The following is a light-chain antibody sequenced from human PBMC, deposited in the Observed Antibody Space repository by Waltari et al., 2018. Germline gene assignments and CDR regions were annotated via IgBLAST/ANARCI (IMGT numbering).Light chain of an antibody. J-gene: IGKJ1*01. Sequence: DIQMSQSPSSLSASVGDRVSITCRASQGIGSYLSWFQQRPGKAPKLLIFYSNTLASGVPSRFSGSGSGTEFTLTITSLQPEDFATYYCQQSDTYPWTFGQGTKVEIK. CDR1: QGIGSY. V-gene: IGKV1-9*01. CDR2: YSN. CDR3: QQSDTYPWT.